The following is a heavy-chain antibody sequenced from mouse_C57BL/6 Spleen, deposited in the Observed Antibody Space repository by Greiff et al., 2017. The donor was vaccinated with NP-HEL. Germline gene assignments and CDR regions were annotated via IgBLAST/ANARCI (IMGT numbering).Heavy chain of an antibody. J-gene: IGHJ2*01. CDR3: VRQGEWYYFDY. CDR2: IRSKSNNYAT. V-gene: IGHV10-1*01. CDR1: GFSFNTYA. D-gene: IGHD1-3*01. Sequence: EVQGVESGGGLVQPKGSLKLSCAASGFSFNTYAMNWVRQAPGMGLEWVARIRSKSNNYATYYADSVKDRFTISRDDSESMLYLQMNNLKTEDTAMYYCVRQGEWYYFDYWGQGTTLTVSS.